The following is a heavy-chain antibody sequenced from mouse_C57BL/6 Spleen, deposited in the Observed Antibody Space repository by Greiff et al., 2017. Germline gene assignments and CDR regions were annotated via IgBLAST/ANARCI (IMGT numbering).Heavy chain of an antibody. CDR3: ARNWDRDYAMDY. CDR1: GYTFTSYG. J-gene: IGHJ4*01. D-gene: IGHD4-1*01. Sequence: VQLLQSGAELARPGASVKLSCKASGYTFTSYGISWVKQRTGQGLEWIGEIYPRSGNTYYNEKFKGKATLTADKSSSTAYMELRSLTSEDSAVYYCARNWDRDYAMDYWGQGTSVTVSS. V-gene: IGHV1-81*01. CDR2: IYPRSGNT.